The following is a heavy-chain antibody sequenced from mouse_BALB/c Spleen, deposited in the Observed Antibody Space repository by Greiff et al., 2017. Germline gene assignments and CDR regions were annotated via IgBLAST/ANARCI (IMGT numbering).Heavy chain of an antibody. CDR1: GFTFSSYA. CDR3: ARKYDYDDGNYFDY. Sequence: VQLKESGGGLVKPGGSLKLSCAASGFTFSSYAMSWVRQSPEKRLEWVAEISSGGSYTYYPDTVTGRFTISRDNAKNTLYLEMSSLRSEDTAMYYCARKYDYDDGNYFDYWGQGTTLTVSS. J-gene: IGHJ2*01. D-gene: IGHD2-4*01. CDR2: ISSGGSYT. V-gene: IGHV5-9-4*01.